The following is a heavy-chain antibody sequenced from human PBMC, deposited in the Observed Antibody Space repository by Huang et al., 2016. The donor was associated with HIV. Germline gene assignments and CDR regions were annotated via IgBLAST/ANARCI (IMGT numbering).Heavy chain of an antibody. V-gene: IGHV4-39*01. J-gene: IGHJ6*03. CDR1: GGSIRSSDYH. Sequence: QLLLQESGPGLVKPSEALALTCAVSGGSIRSSDYHWGWIRQPPGKGLAWIGSIYYKGRTHDRPALKRRVTIAVDTSKNLFFLNLTSMTAADTAVYYCARHREGPVAYYSGWGSHLNYMDVWGRGRTVVVSS. CDR3: ARHREGPVAYYSGWGSHLNYMDV. CDR2: IYYKGRT. D-gene: IGHD3-10*01.